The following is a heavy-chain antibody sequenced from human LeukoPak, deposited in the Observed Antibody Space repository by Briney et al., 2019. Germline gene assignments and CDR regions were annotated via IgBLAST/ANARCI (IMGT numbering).Heavy chain of an antibody. CDR2: INPNSGGT. CDR1: GYTFTGYS. CDR3: ARSSAYFSTYSLYYFDY. V-gene: IGHV1-2*02. J-gene: IGHJ4*02. D-gene: IGHD2/OR15-2a*01. Sequence: ASVKVSCKASGYTFTGYSIHWVRQAPGQGLEWMGWINPNSGGTNYAQKFQGRVTMTRDTSISTAYMELSRLRSDDTAVYYCARSSAYFSTYSLYYFDYRGQGTLVTVSS.